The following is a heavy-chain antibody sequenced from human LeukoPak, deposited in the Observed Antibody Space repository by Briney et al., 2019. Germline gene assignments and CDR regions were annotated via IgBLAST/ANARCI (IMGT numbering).Heavy chain of an antibody. CDR3: ARADCSSTSCFPNYYYYGMDV. D-gene: IGHD2-2*01. CDR2: ISSSGSTI. Sequence: QPGGSLRLSCAASGFTFSSYEMNWVRQAPGKGLEWVSYISSSGSTIYYADSVKGRFTISRDSAKNSLYLQMNSLRAEDTAVYYCARADCSSTSCFPNYYYYGMDVWGKGTTVTVSS. J-gene: IGHJ6*04. CDR1: GFTFSSYE. V-gene: IGHV3-48*03.